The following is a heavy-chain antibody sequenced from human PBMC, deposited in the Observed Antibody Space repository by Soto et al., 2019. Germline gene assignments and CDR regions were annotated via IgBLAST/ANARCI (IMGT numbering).Heavy chain of an antibody. CDR3: ARHWGTTSASYFGMDV. V-gene: IGHV4-59*02. Sequence: SETLSLTCTVSGDSVRNYYWSWIRQPPGKGLEWIGYIYYSGSTDYNPSLRSRVAISVDMSKNQFSLKLSSVTAAHTAVYYCARHWGTTSASYFGMDVWGQGTTVTVSS. D-gene: IGHD1-1*01. J-gene: IGHJ6*02. CDR1: GDSVRNYY. CDR2: IYYSGST.